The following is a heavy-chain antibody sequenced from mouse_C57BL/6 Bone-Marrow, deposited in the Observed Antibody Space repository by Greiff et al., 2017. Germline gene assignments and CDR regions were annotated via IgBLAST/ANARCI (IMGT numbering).Heavy chain of an antibody. CDR3: TREPPYYYGSSYGYFDV. CDR2: ISSGGDYI. D-gene: IGHD1-1*01. J-gene: IGHJ1*03. Sequence: EVKLMESGEGLVKPGGSLKLSCAASGFTFSSYAMSWVRQTPETRLEWVAYISSGGDYIYYADTVKGRFTISWDNARNTLYLQMSSRKSEDTAMYYCTREPPYYYGSSYGYFDVWGTGTTVTVSS. V-gene: IGHV5-9-1*02. CDR1: GFTFSSYA.